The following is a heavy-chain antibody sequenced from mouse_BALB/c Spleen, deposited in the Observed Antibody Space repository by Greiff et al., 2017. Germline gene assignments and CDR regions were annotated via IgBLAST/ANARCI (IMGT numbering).Heavy chain of an antibody. CDR1: GFTFSSFG. CDR3: ARGSYGYGWFAY. CDR2: ISSGSSTI. V-gene: IGHV5-17*02. D-gene: IGHD2-2*01. J-gene: IGHJ3*01. Sequence: EVHLVESGGGLVQPGGSRKLSCAASGFTFSSFGMHWVRQAPEKGLEWVAYISSGSSTIYYADTVKGRFTISRDNPKNTLFLQMTSLRSEDTAMYYCARGSYGYGWFAYWGQGTLVTVSA.